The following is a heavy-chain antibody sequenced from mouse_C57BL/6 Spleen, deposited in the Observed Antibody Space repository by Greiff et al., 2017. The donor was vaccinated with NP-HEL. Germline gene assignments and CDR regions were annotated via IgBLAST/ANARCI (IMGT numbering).Heavy chain of an antibody. CDR1: GYSFTDYN. CDR2: INPNYGTT. J-gene: IGHJ4*01. V-gene: IGHV1-39*01. D-gene: IGHD1-1*01. Sequence: EVQLQQSGPELVKPGASVKISCKASGYSFTDYNMNWVKQSNGKSLEWIGVINPNYGTTSYNQKFKGKATLTVDQSYSTAYMQLNSPTSEDSAVYYWEREDYGNTYAMDYWGQGTSVTVSS. CDR3: EREDYGNTYAMDY.